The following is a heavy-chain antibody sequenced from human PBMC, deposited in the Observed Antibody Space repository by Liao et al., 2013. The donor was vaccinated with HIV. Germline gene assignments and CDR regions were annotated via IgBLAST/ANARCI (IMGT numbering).Heavy chain of an antibody. CDR3: VRGAGP. V-gene: IGHV4-39*07. Sequence: QVQLQESGPGLVKPSETLSLTCTVSGASISSTTYNWAWIRQPPGKGLEWIGFVQNSGITYYNPSLTSRVTISMDTSKNQFSLKLTSMTAADTALYFCVRGAGPWGQGSLVIVSS. J-gene: IGHJ5*02. CDR1: GASISSTTYN. CDR2: VQNSGIT.